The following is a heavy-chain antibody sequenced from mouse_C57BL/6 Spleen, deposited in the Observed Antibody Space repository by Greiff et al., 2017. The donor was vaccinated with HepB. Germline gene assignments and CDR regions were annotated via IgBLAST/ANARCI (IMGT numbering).Heavy chain of an antibody. J-gene: IGHJ1*03. Sequence: EVQLVESGEGLVKPGGSLKLSCAASGFTFSSYAMSWVRRTPEKRLEWVAYISSGGDYIYYADTVKGRFTISRDNARNTLYLQMSSLKSEDTAMYYCTRGGDYDYDWYFDVWGTGTTVTVSS. CDR1: GFTFSSYA. CDR2: ISSGGDYI. CDR3: TRGGDYDYDWYFDV. D-gene: IGHD2-4*01. V-gene: IGHV5-9-1*02.